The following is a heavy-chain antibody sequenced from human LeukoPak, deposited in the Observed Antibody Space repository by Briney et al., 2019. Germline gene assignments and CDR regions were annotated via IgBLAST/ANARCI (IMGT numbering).Heavy chain of an antibody. CDR2: IYTSGST. Sequence: SETLSLTCSVSGDSISNYYWSWIRQPAGKGLEWIGRIYTSGSTNYNPSLKSRVTMSVDTSKNQFSLKLSSVTAADTAVYYCARVSLVRGAPDYYFDYWGQGTLVTVSS. CDR3: ARVSLVRGAPDYYFDY. CDR1: GDSISNYY. V-gene: IGHV4-4*07. D-gene: IGHD3-10*01. J-gene: IGHJ4*02.